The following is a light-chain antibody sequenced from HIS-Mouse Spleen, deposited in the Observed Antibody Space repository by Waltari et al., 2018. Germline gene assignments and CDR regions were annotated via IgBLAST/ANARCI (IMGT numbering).Light chain of an antibody. V-gene: IGLV2-11*01. CDR3: CSYAGSFVV. Sequence: QSALTQPRSVSGSPGQSVTISCTGTSSDVGGYNYVSWHQQHPGKAPKLIVYDVSKRPAGVPDRFPGPKSGNTASLTISGLQAEDEADYYCCSYAGSFVVFGGGTKLTVL. CDR1: SSDVGGYNY. CDR2: DVS. J-gene: IGLJ2*01.